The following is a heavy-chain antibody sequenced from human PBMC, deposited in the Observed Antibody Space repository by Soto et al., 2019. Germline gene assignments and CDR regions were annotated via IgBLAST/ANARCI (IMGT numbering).Heavy chain of an antibody. CDR2: IIPIFGSR. Sequence: QVQLVQSGAEVKKPGSSVKVSCKASRDTFSKYAFNWVRQAPGQGLEWMGWIIPIFGSRNYAEKFQGRVTITADESTSTAYMVLRSLRFEDTAVYYCARGETYLGVWGQGTTVTVSS. V-gene: IGHV1-69*01. J-gene: IGHJ6*02. CDR3: ARGETYLGV. D-gene: IGHD3-16*01. CDR1: RDTFSKYA.